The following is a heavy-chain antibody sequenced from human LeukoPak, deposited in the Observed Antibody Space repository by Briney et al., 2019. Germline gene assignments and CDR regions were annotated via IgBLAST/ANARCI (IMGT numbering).Heavy chain of an antibody. CDR1: VASFGGYY. Sequence: SETLSLTCAVYVASFGGYYWSWIRQPPGKGLEWIGEINHSGSTNYNPSLKSRVTISVDTSKNQFSLKLSSVTAADTTVYYCARLDRSKEAFDIWGQGTMVTVSS. D-gene: IGHD3-22*01. CDR2: INHSGST. CDR3: ARLDRSKEAFDI. V-gene: IGHV4-34*01. J-gene: IGHJ3*02.